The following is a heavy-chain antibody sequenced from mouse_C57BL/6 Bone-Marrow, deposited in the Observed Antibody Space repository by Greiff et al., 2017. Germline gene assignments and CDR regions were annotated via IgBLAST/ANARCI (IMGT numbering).Heavy chain of an antibody. CDR3: ARDGYYYFDY. V-gene: IGHV1-19*01. D-gene: IGHD2-3*01. CDR1: GYTFTDYY. CDR2: INPYNGGT. J-gene: IGHJ2*01. Sequence: VQLQQSGPVLVKPGASVKMSCKASGYTFTDYYMNWVKQSHGKSLEWIGVINPYNGGTSYNQKFKGKATLTVDKSSSTAYMELNSLTSEDSAVYSCARDGYYYFDYWGQGTTLTVSS.